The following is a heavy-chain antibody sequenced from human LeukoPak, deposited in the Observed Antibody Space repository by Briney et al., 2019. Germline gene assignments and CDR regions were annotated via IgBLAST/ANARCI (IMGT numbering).Heavy chain of an antibody. V-gene: IGHV1-46*01. CDR3: ARDLLGAVAGYYYMDV. Sequence: ASVKVSCKASGYTFTSYYMHWVRQAPGQGLEWMGIINPSGGSTSYAQKFQGRVTMTRDTSTSTVYMELSSLRSEDTAVYYCARDLLGAVAGYYYMDVWGKGTTVTISS. CDR2: INPSGGST. CDR1: GYTFTSYY. J-gene: IGHJ6*03. D-gene: IGHD6-19*01.